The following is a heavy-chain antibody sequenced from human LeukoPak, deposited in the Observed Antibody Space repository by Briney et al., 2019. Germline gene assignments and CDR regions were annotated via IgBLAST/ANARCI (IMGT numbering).Heavy chain of an antibody. CDR3: AKAPLNYDSSGYYFFDY. V-gene: IGHV3-23*01. J-gene: IGHJ4*02. CDR1: GFTFSSYA. D-gene: IGHD3-22*01. Sequence: QPGGSLRLSCAASGFTFSSYAMSWVRQAPGKGLEWVSVISGSGGSTYYADSVKGRFTISRDNSKNTLYLQMNSLRAEDTAVYYCAKAPLNYDSSGYYFFDYWGQGTLVTVSS. CDR2: ISGSGGST.